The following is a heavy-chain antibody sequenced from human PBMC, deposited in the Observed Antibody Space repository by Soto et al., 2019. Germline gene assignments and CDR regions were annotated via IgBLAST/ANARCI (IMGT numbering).Heavy chain of an antibody. V-gene: IGHV3-30*09. D-gene: IGHD1-1*01. CDR1: GFTFSRFS. CDR3: VRGTPTPGLDI. J-gene: IGHJ6*02. CDR2: ISYDGISK. Sequence: GGSLRLSCAASGFTFSRFSMHWVRQAPGKGLEWVAFISYDGISKYYADSVKGRFAISRDNTRNSFYLNMDSLRVGDTATYYCVRGTPTPGLDIWGRGTTVTVSS.